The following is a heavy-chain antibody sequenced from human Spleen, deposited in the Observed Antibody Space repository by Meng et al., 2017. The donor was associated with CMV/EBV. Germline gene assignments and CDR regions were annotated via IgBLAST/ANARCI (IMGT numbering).Heavy chain of an antibody. V-gene: IGHV2-26*01. CDR3: ARILGYCTNGVCYTRYYYYGMDV. J-gene: IGHJ6*02. Sequence: SGPTLVKPTETLTLTCTVSGFSLSNARMGVSWIRQPPGKALEWLAHIFSNDEKSYSTSLKSRLTISKDTSKSQVVLTMTNMDPVDTATYYCARILGYCTNGVCYTRYYYYGMDVWGQGTTVTVSS. CDR2: IFSNDEK. D-gene: IGHD2-8*01. CDR1: GFSLSNARMG.